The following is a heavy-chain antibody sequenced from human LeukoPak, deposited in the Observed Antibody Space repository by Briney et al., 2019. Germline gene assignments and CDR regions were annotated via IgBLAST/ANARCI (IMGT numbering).Heavy chain of an antibody. Sequence: PGGSLRLSCAASGFTFSSYTMNWVRQAPGKGLEWVSSIAGSSGYISYADSVKGRFTISRDNAKKSLYLQMTSLTAEDTAVYYCARSDPRDSYHYYGMDVWGQGTTVTVSS. J-gene: IGHJ6*02. CDR1: GFTFSSYT. CDR3: ARSDPRDSYHYYGMDV. CDR2: IAGSSGYI. D-gene: IGHD3/OR15-3a*01. V-gene: IGHV3-21*01.